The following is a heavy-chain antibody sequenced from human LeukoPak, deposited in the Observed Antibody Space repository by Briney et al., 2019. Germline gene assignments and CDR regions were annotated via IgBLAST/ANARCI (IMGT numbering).Heavy chain of an antibody. CDR1: GYTFASYD. J-gene: IGHJ6*02. CDR2: MNPNSGNT. D-gene: IGHD2-2*01. CDR3: ARSHIVVVPAAPWTYGMDV. Sequence: ASVKVSCKAPGYTFASYDINWVRQATGQGLEWMGWMNPNSGNTGYAQKFQGRVTMTRNTSISTAYMELSSLRSEDTAVYYCARSHIVVVPAAPWTYGMDVWGQGTTVTVSS. V-gene: IGHV1-8*01.